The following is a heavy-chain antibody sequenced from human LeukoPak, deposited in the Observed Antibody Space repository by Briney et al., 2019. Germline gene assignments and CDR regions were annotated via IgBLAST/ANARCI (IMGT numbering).Heavy chain of an antibody. J-gene: IGHJ5*02. Sequence: PSETLSLTCTVSGGSISSYYWSWIRQPPGQGLEWIGYIYFSGSINYNPSLKSRVTISVDTSKNQFSLKLSSVTAADTAVYYCARDGVGYYGSGSYYPNWFDPWGQGTLVTVSS. V-gene: IGHV4-59*01. CDR2: IYFSGSI. D-gene: IGHD3-10*01. CDR3: ARDGVGYYGSGSYYPNWFDP. CDR1: GGSISSYY.